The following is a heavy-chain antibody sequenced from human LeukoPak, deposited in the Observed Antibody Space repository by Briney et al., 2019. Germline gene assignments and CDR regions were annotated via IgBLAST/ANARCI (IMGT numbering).Heavy chain of an antibody. CDR3: ARDQEGFDY. J-gene: IGHJ4*02. V-gene: IGHV1-46*01. Sequence: ASVKVSCKASGYTFTNDYLHWVRQAPGQGLEWMGMIYPRDGSTSYAQNFQGRVTVTRDTSTTTVHMELRGLRSEDTAVYYCARDQEGFDYWGQGTVVTVSS. CDR1: GYTFTNDY. CDR2: IYPRDGST.